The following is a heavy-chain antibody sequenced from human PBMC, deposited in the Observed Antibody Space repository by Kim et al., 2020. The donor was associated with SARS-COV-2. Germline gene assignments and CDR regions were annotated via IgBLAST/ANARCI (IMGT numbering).Heavy chain of an antibody. CDR3: ARSYSGNPYPFDY. CDR2: ISYDGSNK. D-gene: IGHD1-26*01. J-gene: IGHJ4*02. CDR1: GFTFSSYA. Sequence: GGSLRLSCAASGFTFSSYAMHWVRQAPGKGLEWVAVISYDGSNKYYADSVKGRFTISRDNSKNTLYLQMNSLRAEDTAVYYCARSYSGNPYPFDYWGQGTLVTVSS. V-gene: IGHV3-30*04.